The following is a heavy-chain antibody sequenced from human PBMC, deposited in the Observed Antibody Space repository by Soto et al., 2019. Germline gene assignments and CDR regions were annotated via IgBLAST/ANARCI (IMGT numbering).Heavy chain of an antibody. J-gene: IGHJ4*02. V-gene: IGHV3-48*01. CDR3: VNGDYY. CDR1: GFTFSNHV. CDR2: INRDFNT. Sequence: EEQLLESGGGLVQPGGSLRLSCAASGFTFSNHVMNWVRQARGRGLEWVSSINRDFNTYYADSVRGRFTISRDKAKDAIYLLMTSLRADDTAVYYGVNGDYYGGQGTLVTVSS. D-gene: IGHD4-17*01.